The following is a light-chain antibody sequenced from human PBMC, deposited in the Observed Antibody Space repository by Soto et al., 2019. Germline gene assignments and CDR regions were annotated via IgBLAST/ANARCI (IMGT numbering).Light chain of an antibody. J-gene: IGKJ1*01. CDR1: QSVSSN. Sequence: EIVMTQSPATLSVSPGERATLSCRASQSVSSNLAWYQQKPGQAPRLLIYGASTRATGIPARFSGSGSGTEFTLTISSLQSEDFAVYYCQQYNNWPPRAWKFGQETKVEIK. CDR3: QQYNNWPPRAWK. V-gene: IGKV3-15*01. CDR2: GAS.